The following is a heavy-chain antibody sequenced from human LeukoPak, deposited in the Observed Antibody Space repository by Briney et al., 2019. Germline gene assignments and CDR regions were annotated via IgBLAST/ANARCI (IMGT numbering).Heavy chain of an antibody. D-gene: IGHD3-3*01. V-gene: IGHV4-4*07. CDR3: ARESSTSFGVVTRRDGMDV. CDR2: IYTSGST. J-gene: IGHJ6*02. CDR1: GGSISSYY. Sequence: SETLSLTCSVSGGSISSYYWSWIRQPAGKGLEWIGRIYTSGSTNSSPSLKSRLTMSVDTPENQFSLKLSSVTAADTAVYYCARESSTSFGVVTRRDGMDVWGQGTTVTVSS.